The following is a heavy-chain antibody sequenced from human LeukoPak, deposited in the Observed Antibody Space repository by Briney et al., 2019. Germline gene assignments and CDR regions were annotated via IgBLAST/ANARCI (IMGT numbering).Heavy chain of an antibody. CDR1: GFTFSSYE. CDR2: ISSSGSTI. J-gene: IGHJ3*02. V-gene: IGHV3-48*03. Sequence: PGGSLRLSCAASGFTFSSYEMNWVRQAPGKGLEWVSYISSSGSTIYYADSVKGRFTISRDNAKNSLYLQMNSLRAEDTAVYYCARETSYYYDSTGDAFDIWGQGTMVTVYS. CDR3: ARETSYYYDSTGDAFDI. D-gene: IGHD3-22*01.